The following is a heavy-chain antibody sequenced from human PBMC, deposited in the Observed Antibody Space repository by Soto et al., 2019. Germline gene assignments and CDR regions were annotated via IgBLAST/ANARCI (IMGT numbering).Heavy chain of an antibody. CDR3: ARFKNVGGWLYYYYGMDV. Sequence: QVQLVQSGAEVKKPGASVKVSCKASGYTFTSYDINWVRQATGPGLEWLGWMNPNSGNTGYAQKFQGRVTMTRNTSISTAYMELSSLRSEDTAVYYCARFKNVGGWLYYYYGMDVWGQGTTVTVSS. CDR1: GYTFTSYD. D-gene: IGHD6-19*01. J-gene: IGHJ6*02. CDR2: MNPNSGNT. V-gene: IGHV1-8*01.